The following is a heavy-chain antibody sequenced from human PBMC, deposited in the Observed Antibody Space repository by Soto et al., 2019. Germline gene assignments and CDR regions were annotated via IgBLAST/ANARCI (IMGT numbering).Heavy chain of an antibody. D-gene: IGHD1-1*01. CDR3: VRDVLERPLGF. V-gene: IGHV3-30*03. CDR1: GFNFSSYD. Sequence: QVQLVESGGGVVQPGKSLRLSCAASGFNFSSYDMHWVCQAPGKGLEWMAVISYDGSRKYYSDSVKGRLTISRDNFKNTLHLQMDSLRAEDTAVFYCVRDVLERPLGFWGQGTPVTVAS. CDR2: ISYDGSRK. J-gene: IGHJ4*02.